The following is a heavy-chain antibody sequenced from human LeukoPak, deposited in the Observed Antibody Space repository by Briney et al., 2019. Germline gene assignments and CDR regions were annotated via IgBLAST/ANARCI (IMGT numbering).Heavy chain of an antibody. Sequence: GESLKISCKGSGYSFTSYWIGWVRQMPGKGLEWMGIIYPGDSDTRYSPSFQGQVTISADKSISTAYLQWSSLKASDTAMYYWAGSKEYSRSSPPFLGNDVWGQGTTVTVSS. V-gene: IGHV5-51*01. CDR3: AGSKEYSRSSPPFLGNDV. D-gene: IGHD6-6*01. CDR1: GYSFTSYW. J-gene: IGHJ6*02. CDR2: IYPGDSDT.